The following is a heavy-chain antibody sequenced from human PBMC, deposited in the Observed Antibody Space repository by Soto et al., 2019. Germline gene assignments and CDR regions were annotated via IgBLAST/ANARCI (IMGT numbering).Heavy chain of an antibody. J-gene: IGHJ4*01. Sequence: PGESLKISCKASGYSFTSHWIGWVRHMSGKGLEWMGVIYPGDSDTRYSPSFQGQVTISVDKSISTAYLQWSSLKASDSAMYYCATGIGPPAVMHPLNYWGQGTLVTVS. CDR2: IYPGDSDT. CDR3: ATGIGPPAVMHPLNY. V-gene: IGHV5-51*01. CDR1: GYSFTSHW. D-gene: IGHD1-26*01.